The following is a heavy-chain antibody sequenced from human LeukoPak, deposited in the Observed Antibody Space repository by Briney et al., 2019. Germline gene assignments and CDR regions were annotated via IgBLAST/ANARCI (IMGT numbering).Heavy chain of an antibody. CDR3: ATFLYYDFWSGYYPYYYGMDV. J-gene: IGHJ6*02. Sequence: ASEKVSCKASGGTFSSYAISWVRQAPGQGLEWMGRIIPILGIANYAQKFQGRVTITADKSTSTAYMELSSLRSEDTAVYYCATFLYYDFWSGYYPYYYGMDVWGQGTTVTVSS. D-gene: IGHD3-3*01. CDR1: GGTFSSYA. V-gene: IGHV1-69*04. CDR2: IIPILGIA.